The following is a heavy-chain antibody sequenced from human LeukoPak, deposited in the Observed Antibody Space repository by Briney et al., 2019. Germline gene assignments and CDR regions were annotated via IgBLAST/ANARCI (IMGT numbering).Heavy chain of an antibody. CDR2: IKQDGSEK. Sequence: GGSLRLSCASSVFTFSSYWMTCVREAPGTELEGVANIKQDGSEKYYVDSVKGRFTISRDNAKNSLYLQMNSLRAEDTAVYYCARARLRHYFDYWGQGTLVTVSS. V-gene: IGHV3-7*01. CDR1: VFTFSSYW. CDR3: ARARLRHYFDY. J-gene: IGHJ4*02. D-gene: IGHD4-17*01.